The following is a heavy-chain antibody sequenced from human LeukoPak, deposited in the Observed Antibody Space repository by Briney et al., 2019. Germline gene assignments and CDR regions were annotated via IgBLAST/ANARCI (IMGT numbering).Heavy chain of an antibody. CDR2: VSLSGLT. D-gene: IGHD2-8*01. CDR3: SRENGAFSPFGY. J-gene: IGHJ4*02. CDR1: GGSITSTNW. Sequence: SETLSLTCGVSGGSITSTNWWIWVRQPPGQGLEWIGEVSLSGLTNCNPSLSSRVIMALDTSKNHLSLHLTSVTAADTAVNYCSRENGAFSPFGYWGQGYLVTVLS. V-gene: IGHV4-4*02.